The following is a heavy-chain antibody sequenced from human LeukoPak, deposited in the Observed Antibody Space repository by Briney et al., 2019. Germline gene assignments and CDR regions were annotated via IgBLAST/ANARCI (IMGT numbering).Heavy chain of an antibody. J-gene: IGHJ4*02. CDR3: ARDPWGDCSGGSCYSYDY. D-gene: IGHD2-15*01. V-gene: IGHV4-39*02. CDR2: IYYSGST. Sequence: SETLSLTCTVSGGSISSSSYYWGWIRQPPGKGLEWIGSIYYSGSTYYNPSLKSRVTISVDTSKNQFSLKLSSVTAADTAVYYCARDPWGDCSGGSCYSYDYWGQGTLVTVSS. CDR1: GGSISSSSYY.